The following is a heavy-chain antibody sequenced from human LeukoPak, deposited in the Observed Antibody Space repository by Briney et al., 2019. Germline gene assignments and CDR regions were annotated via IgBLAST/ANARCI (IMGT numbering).Heavy chain of an antibody. D-gene: IGHD1-26*01. Sequence: SETLSLTCTVSGYSISSGYYWGLIRQPPGKGLEWIGSIYHSGSTYYNPSLKSRVTISVDTSKNQFSLKLSSVTAADTAVYYCARALVVGAPDYWGQGTLVTVSS. V-gene: IGHV4-38-2*02. CDR2: IYHSGST. CDR3: ARALVVGAPDY. CDR1: GYSISSGYY. J-gene: IGHJ4*02.